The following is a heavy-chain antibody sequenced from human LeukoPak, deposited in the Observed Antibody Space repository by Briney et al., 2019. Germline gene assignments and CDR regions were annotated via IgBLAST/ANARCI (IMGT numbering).Heavy chain of an antibody. Sequence: PGGSLRLSCAASGFTVSSNYMSWVRQAPGKGLEWVSVIYSGGATFYADSVKGRFTISRDNSKNTLYLQMNSLRAEDTAVYYCARRYTSGWSDAFDIWGQGTLVTVSS. CDR2: IYSGGAT. CDR1: GFTVSSNY. D-gene: IGHD6-19*01. CDR3: ARRYTSGWSDAFDI. J-gene: IGHJ3*02. V-gene: IGHV3-66*01.